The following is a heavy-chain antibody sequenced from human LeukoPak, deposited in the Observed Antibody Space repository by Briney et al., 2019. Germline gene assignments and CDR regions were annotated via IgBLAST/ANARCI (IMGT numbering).Heavy chain of an antibody. CDR2: IYYSGST. CDR1: GVSISSYY. D-gene: IGHD3-3*01. Sequence: SETLSLTCTVSGVSISSYYWSWIRQPPGKGLEWIGYIYYSGSTNYNPSLKSRVTISVDTSKNQFSLKLSSVTAADTAVYYCASAPYYDFWSGYYDYYYGMDVWGQGTTVTVSS. J-gene: IGHJ6*02. V-gene: IGHV4-59*01. CDR3: ASAPYYDFWSGYYDYYYGMDV.